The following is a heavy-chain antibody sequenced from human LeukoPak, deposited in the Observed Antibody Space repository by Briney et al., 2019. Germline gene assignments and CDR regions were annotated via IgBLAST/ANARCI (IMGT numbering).Heavy chain of an antibody. CDR1: GFTFSSHL. CDR3: VRGSYSYYYAMDV. D-gene: IGHD5-18*01. J-gene: IGHJ6*02. CDR2: ISSDGTYT. Sequence: GGSLRLSCAASGFTFSSHLMHWVRQAPGKGLVWVSRISSDGTYTNYADSVRGRFTISRDNAKNTLYLQMNSLRAEDTAVYYCVRGSYSYYYAMDVWGQGTTVTVSS. V-gene: IGHV3-74*01.